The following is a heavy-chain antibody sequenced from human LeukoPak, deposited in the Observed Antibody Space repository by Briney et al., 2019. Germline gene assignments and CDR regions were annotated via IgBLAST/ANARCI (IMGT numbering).Heavy chain of an antibody. CDR2: TRNKANSYTT. CDR3: ASSRYYDSSDN. V-gene: IGHV3-72*01. Sequence: PGGSLRLSRAASGFTFSDHYMDWVRQAPGKGLEWVGRTRNKANSYTTEYAASVKGRFTISRDDSKNSLYLQMNSLKTEDTAVYYCASSRYYDSSDNWGQGTLVTVSS. D-gene: IGHD3-22*01. CDR1: GFTFSDHY. J-gene: IGHJ4*02.